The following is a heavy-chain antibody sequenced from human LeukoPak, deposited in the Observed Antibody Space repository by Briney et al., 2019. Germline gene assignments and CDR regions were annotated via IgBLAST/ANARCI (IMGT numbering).Heavy chain of an antibody. CDR1: GGSIRSDNYY. CDR2: IYDSGST. D-gene: IGHD6-13*01. V-gene: IGHV4-39*01. CDR3: ARRGIRAQGAGFDY. J-gene: IGHJ4*02. Sequence: PSETLSLTCTASGGSIRSDNYYWGWIRQPPGKGLEWIGSIYDSGSTNYNPSLKSRVNISVDTSKNQFSLKLNSVTAADTAVYYCARRGIRAQGAGFDYWGRGTLVTVSS.